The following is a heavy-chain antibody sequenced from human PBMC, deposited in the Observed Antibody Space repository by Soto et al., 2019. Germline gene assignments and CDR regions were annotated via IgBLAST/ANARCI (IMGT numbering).Heavy chain of an antibody. D-gene: IGHD1-26*01. CDR2: IYWDDDK. CDR3: ARLATAPPPGWFDP. J-gene: IGHJ5*02. Sequence: QITLKESGPTLVKPTQTLTLTCTFSGFSLSTSGVGVGWIRQPPGKALEWLALIYWDDDKRYSPSLKSRLTITKDTSKNQGVLTMTNMDPVDTATYYCARLATAPPPGWFDPWGQGTLVTVSS. CDR1: GFSLSTSGVG. V-gene: IGHV2-5*02.